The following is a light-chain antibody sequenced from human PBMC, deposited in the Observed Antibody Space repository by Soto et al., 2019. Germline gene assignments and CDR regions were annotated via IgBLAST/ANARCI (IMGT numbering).Light chain of an antibody. CDR3: QQYDNLPMYT. V-gene: IGKV1-33*01. CDR2: DAS. J-gene: IGKJ2*01. Sequence: DIQMTQSPSSLSASVGDRVTITCQASQDISYYLNWYQQKLGKAPKLLIYDASNLETGVPSRFSGSGSRTDFTFTISSLQPEDIGTYYCQQYDNLPMYTFGQGTKREIK. CDR1: QDISYY.